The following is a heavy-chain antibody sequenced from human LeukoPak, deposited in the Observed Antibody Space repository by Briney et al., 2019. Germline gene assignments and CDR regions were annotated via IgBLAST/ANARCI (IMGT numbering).Heavy chain of an antibody. V-gene: IGHV3-33*01. CDR3: ARAGGYSYGH. D-gene: IGHD5-18*01. CDR2: IWYDGSNK. J-gene: IGHJ4*02. CDR1: GFTFSSYG. Sequence: GGSLRLSCAASGFTFSSYGMHWVRQAPGKGLEWVAVIWYDGSNKYYADSVKGRFTISRDNAKNSLYLQMNSLRDEDTAVYYCARAGGYSYGHWGQGTLVTVSS.